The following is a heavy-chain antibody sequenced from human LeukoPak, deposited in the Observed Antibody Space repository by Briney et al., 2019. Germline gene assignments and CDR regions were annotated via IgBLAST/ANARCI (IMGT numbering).Heavy chain of an antibody. CDR3: AKDAQRGFDYSNSLEN. V-gene: IGHV3-33*06. CDR2: IWNDGSNQ. J-gene: IGHJ4*02. Sequence: GGSLRVSCVASKFTFSHFGMHWVRQAPGKGLEWVAVIWNDGSNQYYADSVKGRFTVSRDNSQNTLYLQMSNLRPEDTAVYYCAKDAQRGFDYSNSLENWGQGTLVTVSS. D-gene: IGHD4-11*01. CDR1: KFTFSHFG.